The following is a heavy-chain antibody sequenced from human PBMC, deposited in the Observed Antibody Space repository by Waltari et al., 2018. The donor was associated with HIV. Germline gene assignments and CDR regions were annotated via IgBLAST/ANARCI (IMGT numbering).Heavy chain of an antibody. Sequence: EVQLVESGGGLVKPGGSLRLSCAASGFPLSSYSMNWVRQAPGKGLEWVSYISSGSNFMYYVDSVKGRFTISRDNAKNSLYLQMNSLRAEDTALYYCARSLAVADTRGFGMDVWGQGTTVTVSS. J-gene: IGHJ6*02. CDR3: ARSLAVADTRGFGMDV. V-gene: IGHV3-21*01. CDR1: GFPLSSYS. CDR2: ISSGSNFM. D-gene: IGHD6-19*01.